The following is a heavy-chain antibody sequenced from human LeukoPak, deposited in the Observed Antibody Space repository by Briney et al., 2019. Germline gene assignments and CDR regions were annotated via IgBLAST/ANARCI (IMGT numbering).Heavy chain of an antibody. J-gene: IGHJ4*02. CDR3: ARDRYTARVELKTNDY. CDR2: ISAYNGNT. D-gene: IGHD5-18*01. Sequence: ASVKVSCKASGYTFTSYGISWVRQAPGQGLEWMGWISAYNGNTNYAQKLQGRVAMTTDTSTSTAYMELRSLRSDDTAVYYCARDRYTARVELKTNDYWGQGTLVTVSS. CDR1: GYTFTSYG. V-gene: IGHV1-18*01.